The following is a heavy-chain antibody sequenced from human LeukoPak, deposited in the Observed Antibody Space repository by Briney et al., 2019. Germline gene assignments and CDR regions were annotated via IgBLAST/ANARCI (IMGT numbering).Heavy chain of an antibody. CDR2: ISYDGSNK. V-gene: IGHV3-30*04. CDR1: GFTFSSYA. J-gene: IGHJ3*02. Sequence: GRSLRLSCAASGFTFSSYAMHWVRQAPGKGLEWVAVISYDGSNKYYADSVKGRFTISRDNSKNTLYLQMNSLRAEDTAVYYCARVRSYAFDIWGQGTMVTVSS. CDR3: ARVRSYAFDI.